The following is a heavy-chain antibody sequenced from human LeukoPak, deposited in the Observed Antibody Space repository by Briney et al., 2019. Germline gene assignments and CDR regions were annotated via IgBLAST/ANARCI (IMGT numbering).Heavy chain of an antibody. Sequence: GGPLRLSCAASGFTFSSYAMSWVRQTPGKGLEWVSGISGSDASTYYTDSVKGRFTISRDNSKNTLYLHMNSLRAEDTAVYYCAKDVTYYFGSGSNPNWFDPWGQGTLVTVSS. D-gene: IGHD3-10*01. V-gene: IGHV3-23*01. CDR1: GFTFSSYA. J-gene: IGHJ5*02. CDR3: AKDVTYYFGSGSNPNWFDP. CDR2: ISGSDAST.